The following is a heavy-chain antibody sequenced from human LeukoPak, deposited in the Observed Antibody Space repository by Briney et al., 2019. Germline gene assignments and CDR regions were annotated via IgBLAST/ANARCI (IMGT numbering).Heavy chain of an antibody. V-gene: IGHV3-23*01. CDR1: GSTFSSYA. CDR3: AKDASHYDFWSGYYYYFDY. Sequence: GGSLRLSCAASGSTFSSYAMSWVRQAPGKGLEWVSGISGSSGSTYYADPVKGRFTISRDNSKNTLYLQMNSLRAEDTAVYYCAKDASHYDFWSGYYYYFDYWGQGTLVTVSS. J-gene: IGHJ4*02. D-gene: IGHD3-3*01. CDR2: ISGSSGST.